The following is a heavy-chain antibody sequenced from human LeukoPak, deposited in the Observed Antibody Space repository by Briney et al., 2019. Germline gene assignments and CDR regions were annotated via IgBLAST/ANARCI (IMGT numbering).Heavy chain of an antibody. Sequence: SETLSLTCTVSGGSISSYYWSWIRQPPGKGLEWIGYIYTSGSTNYNPSLKSRVTISVDTSKNQFSPKLSSVTAADTAVYYCARHPRDHRNQPFDPWGQGTLVTVSS. V-gene: IGHV4-4*09. J-gene: IGHJ5*02. CDR1: GGSISSYY. CDR2: IYTSGST. CDR3: ARHPRDHRNQPFDP. D-gene: IGHD2-2*01.